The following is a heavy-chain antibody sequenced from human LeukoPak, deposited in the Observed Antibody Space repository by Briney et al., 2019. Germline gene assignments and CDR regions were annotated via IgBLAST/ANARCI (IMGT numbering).Heavy chain of an antibody. CDR1: GGTFSSYA. Sequence: SVKVSCKASGGTFSSYAISWVRQAPGQGLGWMGRIIPILGIANYAQKFQGRVTITADKSTSTAYMELSSLISEDTAMYYCARRIAAGGTAIGYWGQGTLVTVSS. CDR2: IIPILGIA. V-gene: IGHV1-69*04. CDR3: ARRIAAGGTAIGY. J-gene: IGHJ4*02. D-gene: IGHD6-13*01.